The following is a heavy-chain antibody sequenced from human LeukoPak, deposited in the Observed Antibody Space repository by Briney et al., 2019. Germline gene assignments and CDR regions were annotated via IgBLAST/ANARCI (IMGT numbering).Heavy chain of an antibody. J-gene: IGHJ4*02. D-gene: IGHD3-22*01. V-gene: IGHV3-30*02. CDR3: AKDRYYYDSSGYVDY. CDR1: GFTFSSYG. CDR2: IRYDGSNK. Sequence: PGGSLRLSCAASGFTFSSYGMHWVRQAPGKGLEWVACIRYDGSNKYYADSVKGRFTISRDNSKNTLYLQMNSLRAEDTAVYYCAKDRYYYDSSGYVDYWGQGTLVTVSS.